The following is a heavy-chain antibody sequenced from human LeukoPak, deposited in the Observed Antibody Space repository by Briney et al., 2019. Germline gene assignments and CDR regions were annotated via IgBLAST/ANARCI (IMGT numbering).Heavy chain of an antibody. D-gene: IGHD6-19*01. CDR1: GFTFSDYA. V-gene: IGHV3-30-3*01. J-gene: IGHJ3*02. CDR2: ISYDGSNK. CDR3: ARDIMAVAIQGAFDI. Sequence: PGRSLRLSCAASGFTFSDYAMYWVRQAPGKGLEWVAVISYDGSNKYYADSVKGRFTISRDNSKNTLYLQMNSLRAEDTAVYYCARDIMAVAIQGAFDIWGQGTMVTVSS.